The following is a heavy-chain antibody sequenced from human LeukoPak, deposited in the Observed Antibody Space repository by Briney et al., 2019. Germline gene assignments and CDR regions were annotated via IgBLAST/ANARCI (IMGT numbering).Heavy chain of an antibody. V-gene: IGHV1-18*01. CDR3: ARDDFYFDFWSGHTPPNY. CDR1: GYTFTSYG. CDR2: ICAYNGNT. D-gene: IGHD3-3*01. J-gene: IGHJ4*02. Sequence: ASVKVSCKASGYTFTSYGISWVRQAPGQGLEWMGWICAYNGNTNYAQKLQGRVTMTTDTSTSTAYMELRSPRSDDTAVYYCARDDFYFDFWSGHTPPNYWGQGTLVTVSS.